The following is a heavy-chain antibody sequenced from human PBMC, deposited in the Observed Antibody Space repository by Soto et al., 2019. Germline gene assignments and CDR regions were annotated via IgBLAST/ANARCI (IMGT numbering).Heavy chain of an antibody. Sequence: SVKVSCKASGGTFSSYAISWVRQAPGQGLEWMGGIIPIFGTANYAQKFQGRVTITADESTSTAYMELSSLRSEDTAVYYCAREYVLRYFDWKGILDYWGQGTLVTVSS. V-gene: IGHV1-69*13. CDR3: AREYVLRYFDWKGILDY. J-gene: IGHJ4*02. D-gene: IGHD3-9*01. CDR1: GGTFSSYA. CDR2: IIPIFGTA.